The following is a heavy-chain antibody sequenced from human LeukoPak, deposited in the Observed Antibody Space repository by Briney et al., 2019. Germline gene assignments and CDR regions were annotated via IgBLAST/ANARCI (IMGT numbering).Heavy chain of an antibody. Sequence: ASVKVSCKASAYTFTNYGISWVRQAPGQGLEWMGWINAYNGNTNYAQKLQGRVTMTTDTSTSTAYMELRSLRSDDTAVYYCARLSRWELLFRYYYYMDVWGKGTTVTVSS. CDR2: INAYNGNT. J-gene: IGHJ6*03. CDR3: ARLSRWELLFRYYYYMDV. V-gene: IGHV1-18*01. D-gene: IGHD1-26*01. CDR1: AYTFTNYG.